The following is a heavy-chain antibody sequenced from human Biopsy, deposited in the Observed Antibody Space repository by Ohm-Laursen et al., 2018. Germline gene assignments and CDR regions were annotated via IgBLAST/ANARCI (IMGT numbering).Heavy chain of an antibody. CDR1: GGSLSSYS. V-gene: IGHV4-4*07. J-gene: IGHJ5*02. Sequence: GTLSLTCTVSGGSLSSYSWSWIRQPAGQGLVWIGQIYTSGITNSNPSLKSRVTMSVDTSKNKFSLRVSSVTAADTAVYYCARDRDRRGWFDPWGQGTLVTVSS. CDR3: ARDRDRRGWFDP. D-gene: IGHD1-14*01. CDR2: IYTSGIT.